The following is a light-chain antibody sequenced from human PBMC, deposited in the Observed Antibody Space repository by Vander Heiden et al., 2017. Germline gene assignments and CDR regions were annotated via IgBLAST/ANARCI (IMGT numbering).Light chain of an antibody. Sequence: SALSPPSSVPGFPGPSITISCPGTSSDVGGYNYVAWYQQHPGKAPKLMIYEVRKRPSGGSNGFSGSKSGNTASLTITGLQAEDEADYYCSSYTSSSTLVFGGGTKLTVL. CDR3: SSYTSSSTLV. V-gene: IGLV2-14*01. CDR2: EVR. CDR1: SSDVGGYNY. J-gene: IGLJ2*01.